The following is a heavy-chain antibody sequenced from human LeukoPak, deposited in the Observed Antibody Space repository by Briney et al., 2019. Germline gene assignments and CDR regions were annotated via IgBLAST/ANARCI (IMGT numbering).Heavy chain of an antibody. Sequence: GGSLRLSCAASGFTFSNYWMHWVRQAPGKGLVWVSRIYNDGSSTSYADSVKGRFTISRDNARSTLYLQMNSLRVEDTAVYYCAGGSGWLIDYWGQGTLVTVSS. CDR2: IYNDGSST. J-gene: IGHJ4*02. V-gene: IGHV3-74*01. CDR1: GFTFSNYW. CDR3: AGGSGWLIDY. D-gene: IGHD5-12*01.